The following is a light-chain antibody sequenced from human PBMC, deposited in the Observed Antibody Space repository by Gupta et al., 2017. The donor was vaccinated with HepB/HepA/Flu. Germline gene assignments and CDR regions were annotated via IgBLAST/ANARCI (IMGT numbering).Light chain of an antibody. Sequence: DIVGKQSTGTLSLSPGERATLSCRASQSVSSSYLAWYQQKPGQAPRLLIYGASSRATGIPDRFSGSGSGTDFTLTISRLEPEDFAVYYCHQYGSSLITFGQGTRLEIK. V-gene: IGKV3-20*01. CDR1: QSVSSSY. CDR2: GAS. J-gene: IGKJ5*01. CDR3: HQYGSSLIT.